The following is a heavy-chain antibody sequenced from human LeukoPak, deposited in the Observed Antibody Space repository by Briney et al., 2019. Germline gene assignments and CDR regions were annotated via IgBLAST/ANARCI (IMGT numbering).Heavy chain of an antibody. J-gene: IGHJ4*02. CDR2: ILENGSHQ. CDR3: ARVQGGGYRAADY. CDR1: GFTFSNYI. Sequence: PGGSLRLSCAASGFTFSNYIMHWVRQAPGTGLDWVAVILENGSHQYYADSVKGRFTISRDNSKNTLFLQMNSLRGEDTAMYYCARVQGGGYRAADYWGQGTLVTVSS. V-gene: IGHV3-30*04. D-gene: IGHD6-19*01.